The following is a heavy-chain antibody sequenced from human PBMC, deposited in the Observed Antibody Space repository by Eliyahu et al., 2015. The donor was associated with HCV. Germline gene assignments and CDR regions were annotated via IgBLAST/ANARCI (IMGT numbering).Heavy chain of an antibody. V-gene: IGHV1-18*04. CDR3: AREAANCGGSSCHYYFDS. D-gene: IGHD2-21*01. J-gene: IGHJ4*02. CDR2: ISGYTGYT. Sequence: QVQLVQSGTEVKNPGASVQVSCKASGYNFINYAISWVRQAPGEGLGWMGVISGYTGYTHYAQKFQDRLTMTTVTSTNTAYMELRSLRSDDTAVYYCAREAANCGGSSCHYYFDSWGQGTLVSVSS. CDR1: GYNFINYA.